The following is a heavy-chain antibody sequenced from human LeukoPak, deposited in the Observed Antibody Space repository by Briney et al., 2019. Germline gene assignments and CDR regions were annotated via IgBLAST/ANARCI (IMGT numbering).Heavy chain of an antibody. J-gene: IGHJ4*02. CDR1: GFTFYSYA. Sequence: GGSLRLSCAASGFTFYSYAMSWVRQAPGKGLEWVSAISGSGSSTYYADSVKGRFSISRDNSKNTLFLHMNSLRADDTAVYYCANDPLGLGTPPPDYWGQGVLVTVSS. CDR3: ANDPLGLGTPPPDY. CDR2: ISGSGSST. D-gene: IGHD5-12*01. V-gene: IGHV3-23*01.